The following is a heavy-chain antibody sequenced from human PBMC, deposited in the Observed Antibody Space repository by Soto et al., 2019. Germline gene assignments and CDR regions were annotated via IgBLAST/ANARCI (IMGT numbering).Heavy chain of an antibody. CDR3: ARSIVVVTALDY. CDR1: GYTFTSYA. D-gene: IGHD2-21*02. CDR2: INAGNGNT. J-gene: IGHJ4*02. V-gene: IGHV1-3*05. Sequence: QVQLVQSGAEEKKPGASVKVSCKASGYTFTSYAMHWVRQAPGHRLEWMGWINAGNGNTKYSQKFQGRVTITRDTSASAAYMELSSLRSEDTAVNYCARSIVVVTALDYWGQGTLVNVSS.